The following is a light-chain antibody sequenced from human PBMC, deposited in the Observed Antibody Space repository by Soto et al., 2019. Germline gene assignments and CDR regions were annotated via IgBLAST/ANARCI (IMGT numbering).Light chain of an antibody. J-gene: IGKJ4*01. CDR2: DVS. CDR1: HIVTSS. V-gene: IGKV3-11*01. Sequence: PATLSLSPGDRATLSCRASHIVTSSLAWFQQKPGQAPRLLIYDVSRRATAIPARFSGSGSGTDFTLTISSLEPEDFAVYYCQQRTSWPTFGGGTKVDIK. CDR3: QQRTSWPT.